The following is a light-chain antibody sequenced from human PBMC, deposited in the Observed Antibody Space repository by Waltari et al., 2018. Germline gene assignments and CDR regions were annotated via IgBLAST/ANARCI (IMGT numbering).Light chain of an antibody. V-gene: IGLV2-23*01. J-gene: IGLJ3*02. CDR1: SSDVGNYNL. Sequence: QSALTQPASVSGSPGQSLTISCTGTSSDVGNYNLFSWYQQYPGKAPKVMIYDDNRRPSGVSDRFSGSKSGNTASLTISGVQAEDEADYYCCSYAGSYTWVFGGGTKLTVL. CDR3: CSYAGSYTWV. CDR2: DDN.